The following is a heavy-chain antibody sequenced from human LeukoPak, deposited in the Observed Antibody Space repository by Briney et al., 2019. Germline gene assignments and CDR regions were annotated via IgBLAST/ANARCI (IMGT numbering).Heavy chain of an antibody. D-gene: IGHD3-9*01. CDR2: IYHSGST. CDR3: ARVSGLRYFDWLLVY. CDR1: GYSISSGYY. V-gene: IGHV4-38-2*01. J-gene: IGHJ4*02. Sequence: SETLSLTCAVSGYSISSGYYWGWIRQPPGKGLEWIGSIYHSGSTYYNPSLKSRVTISVDTSKNQFSLKLSSVTAADTAVYYCARVSGLRYFDWLLVYWGQGTLVTASS.